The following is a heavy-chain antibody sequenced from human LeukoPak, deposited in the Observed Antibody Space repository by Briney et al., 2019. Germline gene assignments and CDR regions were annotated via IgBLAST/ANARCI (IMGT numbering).Heavy chain of an antibody. J-gene: IGHJ6*02. D-gene: IGHD6-19*01. Sequence: SVKVSCKASGGTFSSYAISWVRQAPGQGLEWMGGIIPIFGTANYAQKFQGRVTITADESTSTAYMELSSLRSEDTAVYYCARGRIAVAGTEGYYYYGMDVWGQGTTVTVSS. CDR2: IIPIFGTA. V-gene: IGHV1-69*01. CDR1: GGTFSSYA. CDR3: ARGRIAVAGTEGYYYYGMDV.